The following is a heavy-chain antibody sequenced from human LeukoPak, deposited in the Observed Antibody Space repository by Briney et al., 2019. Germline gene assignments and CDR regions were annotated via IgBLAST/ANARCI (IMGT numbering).Heavy chain of an antibody. V-gene: IGHV3-64*01. Sequence: GGSLRLSCAASGFTFSSYAMHWVRQAPGKGLEYVSAISSNGGSTYYANSVKGRFTISRDNSKNTLYLQMGSLRAEDMAVYYCARAKYSGSYYSLGMAPNYWGQGTLVTVSS. J-gene: IGHJ4*02. D-gene: IGHD1-26*01. CDR3: ARAKYSGSYYSLGMAPNY. CDR1: GFTFSSYA. CDR2: ISSNGGST.